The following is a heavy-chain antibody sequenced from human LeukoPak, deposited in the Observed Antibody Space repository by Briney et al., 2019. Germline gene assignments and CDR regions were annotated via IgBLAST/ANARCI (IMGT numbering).Heavy chain of an antibody. J-gene: IGHJ4*02. CDR1: GFTFSSYG. D-gene: IGHD3-16*01. CDR3: GRDSLGGDY. V-gene: IGHV3-33*01. CDR2: IWYDGSNK. Sequence: PERSLRLSCAASGFTFSSYGMHWVRQAPGKGLEWVAVIWYDGSNKYYADSVKGRFTISRDNSQNTLYLQMNRLRAEDTAVYYCGRDSLGGDYWGQGTLVTVSS.